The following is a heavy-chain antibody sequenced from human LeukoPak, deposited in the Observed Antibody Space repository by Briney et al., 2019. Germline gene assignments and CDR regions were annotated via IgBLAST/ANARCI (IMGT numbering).Heavy chain of an antibody. CDR2: FYNSGNT. J-gene: IGHJ4*02. D-gene: IGHD3-22*01. Sequence: SETLSLTCSVSGGSISSYYWSCIRQPPGRGLEWIGWFYNSGNTNYNPSLKRRVTISVDTSKNQFSLKLSSVTAADTAVYYCARLGSHYYDSSGYYYAWGQGTLVTVSS. CDR1: GGSISSYY. V-gene: IGHV4-59*08. CDR3: ARLGSHYYDSSGYYYA.